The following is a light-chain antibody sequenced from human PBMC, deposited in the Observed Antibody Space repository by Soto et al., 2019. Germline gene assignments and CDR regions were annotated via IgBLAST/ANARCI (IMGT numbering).Light chain of an antibody. J-gene: IGKJ2*01. Sequence: DIQMTQSPSTLSASVGDRVTITCRASQSIYTWLAWYQQKPGKAPKLLIYDASSLQSGVPSRFSGSGSGTEFTLTISSLQPDDFATYYCQQYNTYSPETFGQGTKLEIK. CDR3: QQYNTYSPET. CDR2: DAS. V-gene: IGKV1-5*01. CDR1: QSIYTW.